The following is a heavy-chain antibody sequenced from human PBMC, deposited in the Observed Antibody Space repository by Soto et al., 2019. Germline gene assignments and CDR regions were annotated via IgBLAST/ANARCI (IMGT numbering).Heavy chain of an antibody. J-gene: IGHJ4*02. CDR3: AHSRGDGDYFPY. CDR1: GFSLSTTGKS. V-gene: IGHV2-5*02. D-gene: IGHD3-16*01. CDR2: IYWDDDK. Sequence: QITLKESGPTLVKPTQTLTLTCTFSGFSLSTTGKSVAWIRQPPGKAVEWLSVIYWDDDKRYSPSLNTRLTIAKDTSKNQVVLKLTNMDPSDTGTYYCAHSRGDGDYFPYWGQGTLVSVSS.